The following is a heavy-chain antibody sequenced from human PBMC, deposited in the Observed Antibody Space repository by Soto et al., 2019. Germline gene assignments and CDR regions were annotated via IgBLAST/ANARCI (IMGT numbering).Heavy chain of an antibody. V-gene: IGHV1-18*01. J-gene: IGHJ6*02. CDR1: GYTFTIYG. CDR3: ARDSGAYTTYYYYGMDV. CDR2: ISAYNGNT. Sequence: GASVKVSCKTSGYTFTIYGISWVRQAPGQGLEWMAWISAYNGNTHYAQRLQGRVTMTTDTSTSTAYMELRSLRPDDTAVYYCARDSGAYTTYYYYGMDVWGQGTTVTVSS. D-gene: IGHD3-16*01.